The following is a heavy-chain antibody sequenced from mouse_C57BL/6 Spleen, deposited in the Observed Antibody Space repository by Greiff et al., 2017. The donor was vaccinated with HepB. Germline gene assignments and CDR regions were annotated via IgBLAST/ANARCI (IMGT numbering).Heavy chain of an antibody. CDR1: GYTFTDYY. Sequence: QVQLKESGAELVRPGASVKLSCKASGYTFTDYYINWVKQRPGQGLEWIARIYPGSGNTYYNEKFKGKATLTAEKSSSTAYMQLSSLTSEDSAVYFCARLIDNFFDYWGQGTTLTVSS. J-gene: IGHJ2*01. D-gene: IGHD2-4*01. V-gene: IGHV1-76*01. CDR2: IYPGSGNT. CDR3: ARLIDNFFDY.